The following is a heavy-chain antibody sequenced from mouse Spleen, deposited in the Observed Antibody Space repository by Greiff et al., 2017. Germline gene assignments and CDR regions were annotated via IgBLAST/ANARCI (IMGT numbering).Heavy chain of an antibody. D-gene: IGHD1-1*01. J-gene: IGHJ2*01. CDR1: GFSLTSYG. CDR3: AKNRPYGSSYDGYFDY. CDR2: IWRGGST. Sequence: VQLQQSGPGLVQPSQSLSITCTVSGFSLTSYGVHWVRQSPGKGLEWLGVIWRGGSTDYNAAFMSRLSITKDNSKSQVFFKMNSLQADDTAIYYCAKNRPYGSSYDGYFDYWGQGTTLTVSS. V-gene: IGHV2-5*01.